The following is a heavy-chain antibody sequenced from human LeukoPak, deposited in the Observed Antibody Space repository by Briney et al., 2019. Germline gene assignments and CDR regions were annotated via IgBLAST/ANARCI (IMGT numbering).Heavy chain of an antibody. Sequence: SETPSLTCAVYVGSFSGYYWSWIRQPPGKGLEWIGEINHSGSTNYNSSLKSRVTISVDTSKNQFSLKLSSVTAADTAVYYCARGYYGSGSHCCHMDVWGKGTTITVS. V-gene: IGHV4-34*01. D-gene: IGHD3-10*01. J-gene: IGHJ6*03. CDR2: INHSGST. CDR1: VGSFSGYY. CDR3: ARGYYGSGSHCCHMDV.